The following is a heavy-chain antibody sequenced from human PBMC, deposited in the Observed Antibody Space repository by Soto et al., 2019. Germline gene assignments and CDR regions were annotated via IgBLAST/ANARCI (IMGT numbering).Heavy chain of an antibody. V-gene: IGHV3-48*02. Sequence: EVQLVESGGGLVQPGGSLRLSCAASGFTFSSYSMNWVRQAPGKGLEWVSYISSSSSTIYYADSVKGRFTISRDNAKNSLYLQMHNLRDEDTTVYYCARLSELTGDYWGQGTLVTVSS. CDR1: GFTFSSYS. CDR2: ISSSSSTI. J-gene: IGHJ4*02. D-gene: IGHD1-26*01. CDR3: ARLSELTGDY.